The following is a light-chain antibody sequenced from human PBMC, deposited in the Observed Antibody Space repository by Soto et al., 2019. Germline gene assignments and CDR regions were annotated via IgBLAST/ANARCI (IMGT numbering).Light chain of an antibody. V-gene: IGKV1-5*01. J-gene: IGKJ1*01. CDR2: DAS. CDR1: QSISSW. CDR3: QQYNSYSWQ. Sequence: DIQMTQSPSTLSASVGDRVTITCRASQSISSWLAWYQQKPGKAPKLLIYDASSLGSGVPSRFRGSGSGTEFTLTISSLQHDHFATYYCQQYNSYSWQVGQGTKVYIK.